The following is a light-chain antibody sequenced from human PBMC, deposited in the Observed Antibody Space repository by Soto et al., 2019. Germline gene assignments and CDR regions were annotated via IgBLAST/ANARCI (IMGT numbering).Light chain of an antibody. CDR3: QHYNSYSEA. CDR1: QTISSW. J-gene: IGKJ1*01. Sequence: DITRNLSPATLSGSIRDRVTITCLASQTISSWLAWYQQKPGKAPKLLIYKASTLKSGVPSRFSGSGSGTEFTLTISSLQPDDFATYYCQHYNSYSEAFGQGTKVDIK. CDR2: KAS. V-gene: IGKV1-5*03.